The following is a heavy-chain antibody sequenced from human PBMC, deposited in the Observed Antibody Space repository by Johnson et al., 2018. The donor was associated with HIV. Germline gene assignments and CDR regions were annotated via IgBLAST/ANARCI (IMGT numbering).Heavy chain of an antibody. CDR3: ARGLQSMTVVVTRGAFDT. J-gene: IGHJ3*02. CDR1: GFTFSTYA. D-gene: IGHD3-22*01. CDR2: ITASGAST. Sequence: EVHLVESGGGLVQPGGSLRLSCAASGFTFSTYAMSWVRQAPGKGLEWVSAITASGASTYYADSVKGRFTLSRDNSKNTLYLQMNSRRAEDKAVYYCARGLQSMTVVVTRGAFDTWGQVTMVTVSS. V-gene: IGHV3-23*04.